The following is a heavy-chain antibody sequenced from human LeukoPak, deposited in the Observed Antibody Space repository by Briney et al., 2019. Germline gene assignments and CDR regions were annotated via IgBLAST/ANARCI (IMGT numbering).Heavy chain of an antibody. V-gene: IGHV3-74*01. CDR2: INTDGSTT. D-gene: IGHD6-13*01. Sequence: GGSLRLSCAASGFTFSSYWMHWVRQAPGKGLVWVSRINTDGSTTSYADSVKGRFTISRDNAKNTLYLQMNSLRAEGTAVYYCARGSLTRAAAVDYWGQGTLVTVSS. CDR1: GFTFSSYW. J-gene: IGHJ4*02. CDR3: ARGSLTRAAAVDY.